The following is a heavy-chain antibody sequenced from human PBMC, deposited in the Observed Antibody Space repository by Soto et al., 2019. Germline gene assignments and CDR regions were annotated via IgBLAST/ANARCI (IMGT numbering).Heavy chain of an antibody. V-gene: IGHV4-4*02. CDR2: IYHTGSA. CDR1: GASITSSHW. CDR3: ARRTTGSGWYPMFDL. D-gene: IGHD6-19*01. J-gene: IGHJ4*02. Sequence: SETLSLTCAVSGASITSSHWWSWVRQPPGKGLEWIGEIYHTGSANYKPSLESRVTISVDKSKNQFSLILTSVTAADTAVYFCARRTTGSGWYPMFDLWGQGTLVTVS.